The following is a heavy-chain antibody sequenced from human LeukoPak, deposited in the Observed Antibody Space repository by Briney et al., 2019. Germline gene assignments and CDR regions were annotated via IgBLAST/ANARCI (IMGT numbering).Heavy chain of an antibody. J-gene: IGHJ4*02. CDR2: ISSSGNTI. V-gene: IGHV3-11*04. D-gene: IGHD3-3*01. Sequence: GGSLRLSCAASGFTFSDYYMSWIRQAPGKGLEWVSYISSSGNTIYYADSVKGRFTISRDNAKNSLYLQMNSLRAEDTAVYYCARDAYYDFWSGYPRYFDYWGQGTLVTVSS. CDR3: ARDAYYDFWSGYPRYFDY. CDR1: GFTFSDYY.